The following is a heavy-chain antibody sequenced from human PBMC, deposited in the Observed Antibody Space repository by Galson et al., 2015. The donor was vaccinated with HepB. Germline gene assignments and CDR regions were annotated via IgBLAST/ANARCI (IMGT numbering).Heavy chain of an antibody. CDR3: ARQSADYTINYDILTGYNRLPWFDP. CDR1: RYTFSKFS. J-gene: IGHJ5*02. D-gene: IGHD3-9*01. V-gene: IGHV1-18*01. Sequence: SVKVSCKATRYTFSKFSIAWVRQAPGQGLEWMGWISPYNGHTKYAQKLKGRFSLTTDTSTSTAYMELRSLRSDDTAIYYCARQSADYTINYDILTGYNRLPWFDPWGQGTLVTVSS. CDR2: ISPYNGHT.